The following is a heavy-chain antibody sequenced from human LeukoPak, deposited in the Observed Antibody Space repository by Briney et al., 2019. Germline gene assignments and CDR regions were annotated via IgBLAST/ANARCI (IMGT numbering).Heavy chain of an antibody. CDR3: AKDDRGNEAPFDY. V-gene: IGHV3-30*18. J-gene: IGHJ4*02. CDR2: ISYDGTNK. CDR1: GFSFSDYY. Sequence: GGSLRLSCAASGFSFSDYYMSWIRQAPGKGLEWVAVISYDGTNKYYADSVKGRFTISRDNSKNTLHLQMNSLRAEDTAVYYCAKDDRGNEAPFDYWGQGTLVTVSS.